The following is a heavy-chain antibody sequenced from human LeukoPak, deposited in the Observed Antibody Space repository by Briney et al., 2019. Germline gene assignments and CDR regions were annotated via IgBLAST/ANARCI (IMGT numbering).Heavy chain of an antibody. D-gene: IGHD6-13*01. CDR3: ARGIDISSSWYFDY. CDR2: INAGNGNT. CDR1: GYTFTPYI. J-gene: IGHJ4*02. V-gene: IGHV1-3*01. Sequence: ASVKVSCKASGYTFTPYIMHWVRQAPGQRLEWMGWINAGNGNTKYSQKFQGRVTITRDTSASTAYMDLSSLRSEDTAVYYCARGIDISSSWYFDYRGEGTLVTVS.